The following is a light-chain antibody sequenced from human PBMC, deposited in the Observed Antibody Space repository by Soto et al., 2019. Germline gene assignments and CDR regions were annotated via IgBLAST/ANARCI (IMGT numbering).Light chain of an antibody. J-gene: IGLJ2*01. V-gene: IGLV2-14*01. CDR1: SSDVGGYNY. CDR3: SSYTTRSTVV. Sequence: HSVLTQPASVSGSPGQSITISCTGTSSDVGGYNYVSWFQQHPGKAPNLMIYDVYRRPSGVSYRFSGSKSGNTASLTISGLQAEDEADYYCSSYTTRSTVVFGGGTKVTVL. CDR2: DVY.